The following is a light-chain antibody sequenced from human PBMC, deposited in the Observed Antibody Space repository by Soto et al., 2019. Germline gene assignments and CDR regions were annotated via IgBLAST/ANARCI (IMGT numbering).Light chain of an antibody. CDR1: SSDIGGYKY. CDR2: EVS. J-gene: IGLJ2*01. CDR3: TSYSRHRVLV. Sequence: QSVLTQPASVSGSLGQSINISCTGTSSDIGGYKYVSWYQQHPGKAPKLIIFEVSNRPSGVSDRFSGSNSGNTASLTISGLQAEDESDYYCTSYSRHRVLVFGGGTKVPVL. V-gene: IGLV2-14*01.